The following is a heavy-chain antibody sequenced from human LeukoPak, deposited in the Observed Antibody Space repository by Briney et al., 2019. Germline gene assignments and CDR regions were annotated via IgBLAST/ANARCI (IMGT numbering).Heavy chain of an antibody. CDR1: GFTFSSYA. Sequence: HPGGSLRLSCAASGFTFSSYAMHWVRQAPGKGLVWVSRINSDGSITTYADSVKGRFTISRDNAKNTLYLQMNSLRAEDTAVYFCARELERRPYNFDYWGQGTPVTVSS. CDR3: ARELERRPYNFDY. CDR2: INSDGSIT. V-gene: IGHV3-74*01. J-gene: IGHJ4*02. D-gene: IGHD1-1*01.